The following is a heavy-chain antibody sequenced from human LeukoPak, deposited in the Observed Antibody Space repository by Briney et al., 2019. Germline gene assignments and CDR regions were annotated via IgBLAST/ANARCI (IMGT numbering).Heavy chain of an antibody. CDR3: ARSGTVTTWYAFDI. J-gene: IGHJ3*02. CDR2: IYTSGST. CDR1: GGSISSYY. Sequence: SETLSLTCTVSGGSISSYYWSWIRQPAGKGVEWIGRIYTSGSTNYNPSLKSRVTMSVDTSKNQFSLKLSSVTAADTAVYYCARSGTVTTWYAFDIWGQGTMVTVSS. V-gene: IGHV4-4*07. D-gene: IGHD4-17*01.